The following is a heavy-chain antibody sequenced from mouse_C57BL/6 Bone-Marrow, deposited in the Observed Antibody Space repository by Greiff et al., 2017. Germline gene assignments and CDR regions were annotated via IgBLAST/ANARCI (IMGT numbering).Heavy chain of an antibody. Sequence: QVQLQQPGAELVKPGASVKLSCKASGYTFTSYWMHWVKQRPGQGLEWIGMIHTNSGSTNYNEKFKSKATLTVDKSSSTAYMQLSSLTSEVAAVYYGARSGGNGVYFDFWGTGTTVTVSS. V-gene: IGHV1-64*01. CDR1: GYTFTSYW. J-gene: IGHJ1*03. CDR3: ARSGGNGVYFDF. CDR2: IHTNSGST. D-gene: IGHD2-1*01.